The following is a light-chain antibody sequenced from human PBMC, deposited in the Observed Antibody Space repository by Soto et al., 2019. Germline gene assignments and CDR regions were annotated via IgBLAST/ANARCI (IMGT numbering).Light chain of an antibody. CDR2: GAS. CDR3: QQYNNWPRGT. J-gene: IGKJ2*02. CDR1: QSVSSN. Sequence: EIVMTQSPATLSVSPGERATLSCRASQSVSSNLAWYQQKPGQAPRLLIYGASTRATGIPARFSGSGSGTEFTLTINSLQSEDFAVHYCQQYNNWPRGTFGQGTKLEIK. V-gene: IGKV3-15*01.